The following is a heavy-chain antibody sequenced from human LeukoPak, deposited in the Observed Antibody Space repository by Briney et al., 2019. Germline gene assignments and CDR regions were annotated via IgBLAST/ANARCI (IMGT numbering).Heavy chain of an antibody. CDR1: GYTFTSCD. Sequence: GASVKVSCKASGYTFTSCDINWVRQATGKGLEWMGWTNPNSGNTGYGQSFQGRITMTRDISIGTAYMELSNLTSEDTAIYYCTRGSSGRRDNWGQGTLVTVSA. CDR2: TNPNSGNT. V-gene: IGHV1-8*01. CDR3: TRGSSGRRDN. D-gene: IGHD6-19*01. J-gene: IGHJ4*02.